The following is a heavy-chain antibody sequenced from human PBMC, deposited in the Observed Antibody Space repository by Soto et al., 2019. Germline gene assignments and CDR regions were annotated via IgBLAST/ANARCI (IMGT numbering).Heavy chain of an antibody. CDR2: ISGSGGST. Sequence: GGSLRLSCAASGFTFSSYAMSWVRQAPGKGLEWVSAISGSGGSTYYADSVKGRFTISRDNSKNTLYLQMNSLRAEDTAVYYCAKSGAVAQTGGYYYYYMDVWGKGTTVTVSS. J-gene: IGHJ6*03. D-gene: IGHD6-19*01. CDR1: GFTFSSYA. V-gene: IGHV3-23*01. CDR3: AKSGAVAQTGGYYYYYMDV.